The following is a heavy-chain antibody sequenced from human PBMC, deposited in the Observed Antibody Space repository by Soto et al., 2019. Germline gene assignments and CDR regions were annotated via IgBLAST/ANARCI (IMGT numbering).Heavy chain of an antibody. CDR3: ARHGLVDYYDSSGYLDS. CDR1: GGSISSSNYY. CDR2: IYYSGST. J-gene: IGHJ4*02. D-gene: IGHD3-22*01. Sequence: PSETLSLTCTVSGGSISSSNYYWGWIRQPPGKGLEWIGYIYYSGSTNYNPSLKSRVTISVDTSKNQFSLKLSSVTAADTAVYYCARHGLVDYYDSSGYLDSWGQGPLATAS. V-gene: IGHV4-61*05.